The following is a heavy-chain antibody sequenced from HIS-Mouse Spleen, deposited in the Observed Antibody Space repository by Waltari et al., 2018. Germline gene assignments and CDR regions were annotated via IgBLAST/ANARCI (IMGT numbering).Heavy chain of an antibody. J-gene: IGHJ3*02. D-gene: IGHD6-6*01. CDR2: IAYDGSNK. CDR1: GFTFRRHA. CDR3: ARDRAYSSSSAFDI. Sequence: QVQLVESGGGVVPPGRSLGLSCPDSGFTFRRHAMNWVRQAPGKGLEWGAVIAYDGSNKYYADSVKGRFTISRDNSKNTLYLQMNSLRAEDTAVYYCARDRAYSSSSAFDIWGQGTMVTVSS. V-gene: IGHV3-30*04.